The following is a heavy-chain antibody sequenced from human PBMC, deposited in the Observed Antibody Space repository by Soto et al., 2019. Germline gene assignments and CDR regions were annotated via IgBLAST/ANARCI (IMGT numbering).Heavy chain of an antibody. CDR2: ISSSSSYI. CDR1: GFTFSSYS. CDR3: ARDRSGPTDLDYYYYGMDV. D-gene: IGHD3-10*01. Sequence: GGSLRLSCAASGFTFSSYSMNWVRQAPGKGLEWVSSISSSSSYIYYADSVKGRFTISRDNAKNSLYLQMNSLRAEDTAVYYCARDRSGPTDLDYYYYGMDVWGQGTTVTVSS. V-gene: IGHV3-21*01. J-gene: IGHJ6*02.